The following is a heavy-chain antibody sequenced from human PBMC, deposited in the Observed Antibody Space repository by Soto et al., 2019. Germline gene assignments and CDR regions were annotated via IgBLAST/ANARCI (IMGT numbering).Heavy chain of an antibody. V-gene: IGHV4-39*01. Sequence: PSETLSLTCTVSGGSISSSSYYWGWIRQPPGKGLEWIGSIYYSGSTYYNPSLKSRVTISVDTSKNQFSLKLSSVTAADTAVYYCASIYSSGWYLNYNWFDPWGQGTLVTVSS. CDR2: IYYSGST. D-gene: IGHD6-19*01. CDR1: GGSISSSSYY. CDR3: ASIYSSGWYLNYNWFDP. J-gene: IGHJ5*02.